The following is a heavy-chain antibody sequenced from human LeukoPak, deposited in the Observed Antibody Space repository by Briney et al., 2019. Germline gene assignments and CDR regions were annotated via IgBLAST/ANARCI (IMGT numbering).Heavy chain of an antibody. J-gene: IGHJ4*02. D-gene: IGHD3-10*01. CDR3: MVRGLYFDY. Sequence: SETLSLTCAVYGGSFSGYYWSWIRQPPGKELEWIGEINHSGSTNYNPSLKSRVTISVDTSKNQFSLKLSSVTAADTAVYYCMVRGLYFDYWGQGTLVTVSS. CDR1: GGSFSGYY. V-gene: IGHV4-34*01. CDR2: INHSGST.